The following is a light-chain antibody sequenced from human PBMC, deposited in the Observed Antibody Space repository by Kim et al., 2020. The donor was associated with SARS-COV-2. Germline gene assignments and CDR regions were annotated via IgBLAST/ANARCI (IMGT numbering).Light chain of an antibody. CDR1: QSISPNY. V-gene: IGKV3-20*01. J-gene: IGKJ1*01. Sequence: EIVLTQSPGTLSWSPAERATLSCRASQSISPNYLAWYQQKPGQAPRLLIYGAFSRATGIPDRFSGSGSGTDFTLTISRLEPEDFAVYYGQQYDRSLWTFGHGTKVDIK. CDR3: QQYDRSLWT. CDR2: GAF.